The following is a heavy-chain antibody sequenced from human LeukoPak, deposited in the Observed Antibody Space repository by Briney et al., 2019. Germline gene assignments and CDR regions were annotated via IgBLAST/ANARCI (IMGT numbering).Heavy chain of an antibody. V-gene: IGHV3-7*01. CDR2: IDQEGGEQ. CDR1: GFNFSNYW. Sequence: PGGSLRLSCVVSGFNFSNYWMSWVRQAPGKGLEWVAIIDQEGGEQNYVDSVKGRFSVSRDNAKTSVYLQMNSLKVEDTAFYYCARSKAGGYWGQGTLVTVSS. D-gene: IGHD3-10*01. J-gene: IGHJ4*02. CDR3: ARSKAGGY.